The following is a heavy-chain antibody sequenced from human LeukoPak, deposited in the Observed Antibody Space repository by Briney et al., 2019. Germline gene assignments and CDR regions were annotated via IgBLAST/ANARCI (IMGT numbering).Heavy chain of an antibody. D-gene: IGHD5-12*01. CDR1: GFTFSVYW. Sequence: GGSLRLSCAASGFTFSVYWMHWVRQAPGKGLVWVSLIRSDGSSVMYADSVKGRFSISRDNAKNTLYLQMNSLRAEDTAVYFCARELASAAFDYWGQGTPVTVSS. J-gene: IGHJ4*02. CDR2: IRSDGSSV. V-gene: IGHV3-74*03. CDR3: ARELASAAFDY.